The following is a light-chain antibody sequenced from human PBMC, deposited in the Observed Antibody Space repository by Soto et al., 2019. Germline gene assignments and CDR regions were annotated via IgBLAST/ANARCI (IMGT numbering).Light chain of an antibody. CDR2: DAS. CDR1: QSIANF. V-gene: IGKV1-5*01. Sequence: DIQMTQSPPSLSASVGDRVTITCRASQSIANFLNWYQQKPGKAPKFLIFDASHLESGVPSRFSGSGSGTEFTLTISSLQPDDFGTYYCQQYKSYRTFGQGTKVDIK. J-gene: IGKJ1*01. CDR3: QQYKSYRT.